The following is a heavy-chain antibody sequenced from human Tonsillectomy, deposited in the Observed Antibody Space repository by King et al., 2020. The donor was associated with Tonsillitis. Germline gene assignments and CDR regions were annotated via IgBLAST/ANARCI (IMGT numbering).Heavy chain of an antibody. Sequence: LQLQESGPGLVKPSETLSLTCTVSGGSISSSSYFWGWIRQPPGKGLEWIGSIYYSGSTYYNPSLKSRVTISVDTSKNQFSLKLSSVTAADTAVYYFARKSWSDVGVDYWGQGTLVTVSS. D-gene: IGHD6-13*01. J-gene: IGHJ4*02. CDR1: GGSISSSSYF. CDR2: IYYSGST. CDR3: ARKSWSDVGVDY. V-gene: IGHV4-39*01.